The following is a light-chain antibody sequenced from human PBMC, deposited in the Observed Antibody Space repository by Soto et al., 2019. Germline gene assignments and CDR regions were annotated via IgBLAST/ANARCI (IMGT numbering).Light chain of an antibody. CDR2: AAS. Sequence: DIQMTQSPSSLSASVGDRVTITCRASQSIRYYLNWYQQKQGKAPKLLIYAASSLQSGVPSRFSGSGSGTDFTLTISSLQPEDFATYYCQQSYSTPQNTFGQGTKLEIK. CDR3: QQSYSTPQNT. J-gene: IGKJ2*01. V-gene: IGKV1-39*01. CDR1: QSIRYY.